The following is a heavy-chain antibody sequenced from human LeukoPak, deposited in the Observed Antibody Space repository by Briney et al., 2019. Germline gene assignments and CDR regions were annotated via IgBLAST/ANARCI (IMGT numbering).Heavy chain of an antibody. Sequence: ASVKVSCKASGGTFSSYAISWVRQAPGQGLEWMGWISAYNGNTNYAQKLQGRVTMTTDTSTSTAYMELRSLRSDDTAVYYCAREAGLLWFGELLRYYFDYWGQGTLVTVSS. V-gene: IGHV1-18*01. CDR2: ISAYNGNT. J-gene: IGHJ4*02. D-gene: IGHD3-10*01. CDR3: AREAGLLWFGELLRYYFDY. CDR1: GGTFSSYA.